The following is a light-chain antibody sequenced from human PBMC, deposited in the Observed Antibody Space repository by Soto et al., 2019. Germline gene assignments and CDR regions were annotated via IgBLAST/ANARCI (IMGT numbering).Light chain of an antibody. CDR3: QQYGSSPQVT. CDR1: QSVSSSY. V-gene: IGKV3-20*01. J-gene: IGKJ3*01. CDR2: GAS. Sequence: EIVLTQSPGTLSLSPGERATLSCRASQSVSSSYLAWYQQKPGQAPRLLIYGASSRATGIPDRFSSSGSGTDFTLTISRLEPEDFAVYYCQQYGSSPQVTFGPGTKVDIK.